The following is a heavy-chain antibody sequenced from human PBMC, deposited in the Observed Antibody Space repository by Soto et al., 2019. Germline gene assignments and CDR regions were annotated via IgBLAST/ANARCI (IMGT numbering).Heavy chain of an antibody. D-gene: IGHD1-7*01. CDR1: GYIFTSYW. Sequence: GEALKISCKCSGYIFTSYWIILGRQMPGKGLEWMGRIDPSDSYNNYSPSFQGHVTISADKSISTAYLQWSSLKASETAMYYCARRGHTWNYEWLDPWGQGTLVTVSS. CDR2: IDPSDSYN. V-gene: IGHV5-10-1*01. J-gene: IGHJ5*02. CDR3: ARRGHTWNYEWLDP.